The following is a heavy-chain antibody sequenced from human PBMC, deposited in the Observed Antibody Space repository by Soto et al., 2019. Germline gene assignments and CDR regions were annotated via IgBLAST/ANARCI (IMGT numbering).Heavy chain of an antibody. CDR2: VSPNGQGI. CDR1: VFTLGSYG. Sequence: PWWSLRLSCSASVFTLGSYGMSWFRQAPGKGLEWVSAVSPNGQGIYYADSVRGRFTISRDFSKNTVFLHMDSLRAEDTAVYYCAKDRDYPRDYFHYWGQGTLVTVSS. D-gene: IGHD3-10*01. CDR3: AKDRDYPRDYFHY. V-gene: IGHV3-23*01. J-gene: IGHJ4*02.